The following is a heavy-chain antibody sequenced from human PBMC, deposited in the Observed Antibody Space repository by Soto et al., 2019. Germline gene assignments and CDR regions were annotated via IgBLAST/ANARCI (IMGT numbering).Heavy chain of an antibody. CDR3: TRRRYPGCINAVCYPLDY. Sequence: QVQLVQSGAEVKKPGASVKISCKASGYTFTSYYMHWVRQAPGQGLEWMGIINPSGGSTNYAQKRKGRVAMSWDTSTSTVYMEITKDAAVYYCTRRRYPGCINAVCYPLDYSGQGTLVTVSS. CDR2: INPSGGST. J-gene: IGHJ4*02. D-gene: IGHD2-8*01. V-gene: IGHV1-46*01. CDR1: GYTFTSYY.